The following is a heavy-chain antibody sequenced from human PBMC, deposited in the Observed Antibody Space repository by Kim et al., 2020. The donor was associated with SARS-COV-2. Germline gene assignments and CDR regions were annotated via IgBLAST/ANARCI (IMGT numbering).Heavy chain of an antibody. D-gene: IGHD3-22*01. CDR3: ARDGGYYDSSAYLDY. CDR2: ISSSGSTI. CDR1: GFTFSSYE. Sequence: GGSLRLSCAATGFTFSSYEMNWVRQAPGKGLEWVSYISSSGSTIYYADSVKGRFTISRDNAKNSLYLQMNSLRAEDTAVYYCARDGGYYDSSAYLDYWGQGTLVTVSS. V-gene: IGHV3-48*03. J-gene: IGHJ4*02.